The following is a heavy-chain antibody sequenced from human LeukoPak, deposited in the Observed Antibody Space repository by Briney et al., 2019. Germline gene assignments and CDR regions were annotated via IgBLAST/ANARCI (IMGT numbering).Heavy chain of an antibody. V-gene: IGHV3-30*02. CDR3: AKGAYDSMRADFPAACLHN. J-gene: IGHJ1*01. CDR1: GFIFSSYG. Sequence: GGSLRLSCAASGFIFSSYGMHWVRQAPGKGREGVAFIRYGGSFRDYGGSVKGRFTISRDNSNSRLYLKISSLRDEDTALYFCAKGAYDSMRADFPAACLHNWGRGTLVIVSS. CDR2: IRYGGSFR. D-gene: IGHD3/OR15-3a*01.